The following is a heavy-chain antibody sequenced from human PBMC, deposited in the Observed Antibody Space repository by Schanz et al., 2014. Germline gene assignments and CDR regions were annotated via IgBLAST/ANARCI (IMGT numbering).Heavy chain of an antibody. CDR3: VGDSFFAFDS. V-gene: IGHV3-74*02. Sequence: EVQLVQSGGGLVQPGGSLRLSCAASGFTFSSYCMHWVRQDPGKGLGWVARINSVGSNTDYADSVTGRFTISRDNSKNSLYLQINSLRAEDTAVYYCVGDSFFAFDSWGQGTLVTVSS. J-gene: IGHJ4*02. D-gene: IGHD5-12*01. CDR1: GFTFSSYC. CDR2: INSVGSNT.